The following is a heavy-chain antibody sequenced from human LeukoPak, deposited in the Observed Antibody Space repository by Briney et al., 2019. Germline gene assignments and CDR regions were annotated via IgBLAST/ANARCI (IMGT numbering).Heavy chain of an antibody. J-gene: IGHJ3*02. CDR1: GFTFSTYA. CDR2: ISGSGGST. V-gene: IGHV3-23*01. CDR3: AKVDSSGWYGGVAFDI. D-gene: IGHD6-19*01. Sequence: GESLKISCAASGFTFSTYAMSWVRQAPGKGLEWVSAISGSGGSTYYADSVKGRFTISRDNSKNTLSLQMSSLRAEETAVYYCAKVDSSGWYGGVAFDIWGQGTVVIVSS.